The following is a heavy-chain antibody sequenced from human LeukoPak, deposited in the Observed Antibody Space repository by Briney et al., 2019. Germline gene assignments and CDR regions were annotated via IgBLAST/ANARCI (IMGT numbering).Heavy chain of an antibody. CDR3: ARDERVRGVIGRFWFDP. Sequence: VASVKVSCKASGYTFTSYGISWVRQAPGQGLEWMGWISAYNGNTNYAQKLQGRVTMTTDTSTSTAYMELRSLRSDDTAVYYCARDERVRGVIGRFWFDPWGQGTLVTVSS. V-gene: IGHV1-18*01. D-gene: IGHD3-10*01. CDR1: GYTFTSYG. J-gene: IGHJ5*02. CDR2: ISAYNGNT.